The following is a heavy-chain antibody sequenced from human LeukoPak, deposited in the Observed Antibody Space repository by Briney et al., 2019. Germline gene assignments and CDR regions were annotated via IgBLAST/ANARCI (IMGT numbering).Heavy chain of an antibody. J-gene: IGHJ4*02. Sequence: EASVKVSCKASGHTFTGYYMHWVRQAPEQGLDWMGWINPNSGGTNYAQKFQGRVTMTRDTSISTAYMELSRLRSDDTAVYYCASEYGDRNDYWGQGTLVTVSS. CDR3: ASEYGDRNDY. D-gene: IGHD4-17*01. V-gene: IGHV1-2*02. CDR1: GHTFTGYY. CDR2: INPNSGGT.